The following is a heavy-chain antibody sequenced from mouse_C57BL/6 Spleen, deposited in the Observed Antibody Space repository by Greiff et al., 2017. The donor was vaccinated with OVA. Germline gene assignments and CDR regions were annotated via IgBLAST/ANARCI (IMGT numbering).Heavy chain of an antibody. CDR2: INPSTGGT. J-gene: IGHJ4*01. CDR1: GYSFTGYY. V-gene: IGHV1-42*01. Sequence: EVQLQQSGPELVKPGASVKISCKASGYSFTGYYMNWVKQSPEKSLEWIGEINPSTGGTTYNQKFKAKATLTVDKSSSTAYMQLKSLTSEDSAVYYCARGPYGYAMDYWGQGTSVTVSS. D-gene: IGHD2-10*02. CDR3: ARGPYGYAMDY.